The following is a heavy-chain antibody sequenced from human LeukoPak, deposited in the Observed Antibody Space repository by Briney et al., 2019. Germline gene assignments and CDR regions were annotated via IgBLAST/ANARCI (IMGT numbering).Heavy chain of an antibody. J-gene: IGHJ5*02. Sequence: GGSLRLSCVASGFTVSTNYMSWVRQAPGKGPEWISIIYRGGDTYYAGSVKGRFTISRDNSKNTLYLQMNAVRAEDTAVYYCARDKRYCTSGRCWGVQFGPWGQGTLVTVSS. CDR3: ARDKRYCTSGRCWGVQFGP. D-gene: IGHD2-8*01. CDR2: IYRGGDT. V-gene: IGHV3-66*01. CDR1: GFTVSTNY.